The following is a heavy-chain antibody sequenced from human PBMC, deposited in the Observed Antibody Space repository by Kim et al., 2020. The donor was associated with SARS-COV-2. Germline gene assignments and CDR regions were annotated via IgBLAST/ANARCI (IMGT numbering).Heavy chain of an antibody. Sequence: GGSLRLSCAASGFTVSPNYVAWVRQAPGKGLEWVSVLYSDGNTYYADSVKGRFTISRHNSRNTLYLQMHSLRTEDTAVYYCATATVTTYFQHWGQGALVTVSS. CDR3: ATATVTTYFQH. CDR1: GFTVSPNY. V-gene: IGHV3-53*04. J-gene: IGHJ1*01. CDR2: LYSDGNT. D-gene: IGHD4-17*01.